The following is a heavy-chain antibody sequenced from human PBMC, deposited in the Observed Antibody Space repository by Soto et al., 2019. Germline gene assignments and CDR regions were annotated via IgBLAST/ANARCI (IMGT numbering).Heavy chain of an antibody. V-gene: IGHV4-59*08. Sequence: SETLSLTCTVSGGSISSYYWSWIRQPPGKGLEWIGYIYYSGSTNYNPSLKSRVTISVDTSKNQFSLKLSSVTAADTAVYYCARISSSSWYNWFDPWGQGTLVTVSS. CDR2: IYYSGST. D-gene: IGHD6-13*01. J-gene: IGHJ5*02. CDR3: ARISSSSWYNWFDP. CDR1: GGSISSYY.